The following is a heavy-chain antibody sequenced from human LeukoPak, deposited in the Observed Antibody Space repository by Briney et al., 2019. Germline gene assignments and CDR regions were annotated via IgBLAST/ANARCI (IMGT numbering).Heavy chain of an antibody. CDR1: GFTFGRSW. CDR2: IKEDGSVR. V-gene: IGHV3-7*01. J-gene: IGHJ4*02. Sequence: GGSLRLSCGVSGFTFGRSWMSCVRDTPAGGLEFVANIKEDGSVRNYVDAVQGRFTISRDNAKNSLYLHMNSLRAEDTAVYYCARDPGYSSFDHWGQGTLVTVSS. D-gene: IGHD6-13*01. CDR3: ARDPGYSSFDH.